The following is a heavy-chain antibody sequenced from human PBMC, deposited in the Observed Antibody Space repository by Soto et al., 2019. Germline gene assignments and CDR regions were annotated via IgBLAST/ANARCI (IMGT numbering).Heavy chain of an antibody. J-gene: IGHJ5*02. CDR2: IYWDDDK. Sequence: QITLKESGPTLVKPTQTLTLTCTFSGFSLSTSGVGVGWIRQPPGKALEWLALIYWDDDKHYSPSLRTGLTITKDTSKNQVVLTMTNMDPADTATYYCAHSRPPRILYSWGQGTLVTVSS. D-gene: IGHD2-15*01. V-gene: IGHV2-5*02. CDR3: AHSRPPRILYS. CDR1: GFSLSTSGVG.